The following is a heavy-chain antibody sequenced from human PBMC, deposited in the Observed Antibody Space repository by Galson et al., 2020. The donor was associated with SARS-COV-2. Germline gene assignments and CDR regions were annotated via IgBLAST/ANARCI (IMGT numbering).Heavy chain of an antibody. Sequence: ASVKVSCKVSGYTLTELSMHWVRQAPGKGLEWMGGFDPEDGETIYAQKFQGRVTMTEDTYTDTAYMELSSLRSEDTAVYYCATVVGYYDILTGYEFYFDYWGQGTLVTVSS. CDR1: GYTLTELS. CDR2: FDPEDGET. J-gene: IGHJ4*02. D-gene: IGHD3-9*01. V-gene: IGHV1-24*01. CDR3: ATVVGYYDILTGYEFYFDY.